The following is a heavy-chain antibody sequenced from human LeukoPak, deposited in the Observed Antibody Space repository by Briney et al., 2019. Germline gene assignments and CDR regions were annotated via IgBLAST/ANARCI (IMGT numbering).Heavy chain of an antibody. CDR1: GFTFDDYG. D-gene: IGHD3-3*01. CDR2: INWNGGST. J-gene: IGHJ4*02. CDR3: ARDLDETPYYDFWSGYSSFNY. Sequence: GGSLRLSCAASGFTFDDYGMSWVRQAPGKGLEWVSGINWNGGSTGYADSVKGRFTISRDNAKNSLYLQMNSLRAEDTAVYYCARDLDETPYYDFWSGYSSFNYWGQGTLVTVSS. V-gene: IGHV3-20*04.